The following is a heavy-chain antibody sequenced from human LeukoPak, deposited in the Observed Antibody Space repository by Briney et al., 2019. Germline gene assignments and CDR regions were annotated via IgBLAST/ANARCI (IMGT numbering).Heavy chain of an antibody. D-gene: IGHD2-15*01. J-gene: IGHJ5*02. Sequence: GGSLRLSCEASGFTFSAYGLSWVRQAPGKGLEWVSSISGPGVTTYYADSVKGRFTISRDNSKNTLYLQMNSLRAEDTAVYYCARDLVVAAISNWFDPWGQGTLVTVSS. CDR3: ARDLVVAAISNWFDP. CDR1: GFTFSAYG. V-gene: IGHV3-23*01. CDR2: ISGPGVTT.